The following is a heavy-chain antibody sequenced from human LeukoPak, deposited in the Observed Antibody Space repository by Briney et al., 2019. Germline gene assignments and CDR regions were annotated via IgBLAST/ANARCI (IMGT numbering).Heavy chain of an antibody. CDR2: INEDGSGE. D-gene: IGHD3-16*01. Sequence: PGGSLRLSCAASGFTFSSYSMNWVRQAPGKGLEWVANINEDGSGEYYVDSVKGRFTISRDNAKNSLYLQMNSLRAEDTAVYYCARDATRGGDFDYWGQGTVVTVSS. V-gene: IGHV3-7*01. CDR1: GFTFSSYS. CDR3: ARDATRGGDFDY. J-gene: IGHJ4*02.